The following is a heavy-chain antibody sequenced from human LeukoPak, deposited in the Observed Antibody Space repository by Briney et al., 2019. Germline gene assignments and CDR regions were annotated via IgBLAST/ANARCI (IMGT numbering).Heavy chain of an antibody. CDR3: ARTTVFDY. V-gene: IGHV3-48*02. J-gene: IGHJ4*02. CDR1: GFTFSSYS. D-gene: IGHD1-14*01. Sequence: GYLRLSCATSGFTFSSYSMSWVRQAPGKGLEWVSYISNSGSTIYYAASVKGRFTISRDNARKSVSLQMNSLRDEDTAVYYCARTTVFDYWGQGTLVTVS. CDR2: ISNSGSTI.